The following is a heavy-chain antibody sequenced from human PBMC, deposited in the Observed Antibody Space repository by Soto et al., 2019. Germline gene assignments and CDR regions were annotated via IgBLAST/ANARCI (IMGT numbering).Heavy chain of an antibody. Sequence: QVQLQESGPGLVKPSQTLSLTCTVSGGSISSGGYYWSWIRQHPGKGLEWIGYIYYRGSTYYKPSLNSRVTISVDTSKNQFSLKLSSVTAADTAVYYCARDSALPTVTTEGVWGQGTLVTVSS. CDR1: GGSISSGGYY. V-gene: IGHV4-31*03. J-gene: IGHJ4*02. D-gene: IGHD4-17*01. CDR3: ARDSALPTVTTEGV. CDR2: IYYRGST.